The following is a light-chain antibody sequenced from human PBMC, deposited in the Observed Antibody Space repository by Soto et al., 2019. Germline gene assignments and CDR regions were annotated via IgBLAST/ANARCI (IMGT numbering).Light chain of an antibody. Sequence: DIQMTQSPSSVSASVGDRVTVTCRARQGISSWLAWYQQKPGKAPKLLIYAASSLQSGAPSRFSGSGSGTDFTLTISSLQPEDFAIYYCQQSYSSPITFGQGTRLEIK. CDR2: AAS. CDR1: QGISSW. J-gene: IGKJ5*01. V-gene: IGKV1-12*01. CDR3: QQSYSSPIT.